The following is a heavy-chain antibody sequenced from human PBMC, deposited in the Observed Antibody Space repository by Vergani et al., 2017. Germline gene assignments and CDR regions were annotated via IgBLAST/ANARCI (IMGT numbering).Heavy chain of an antibody. D-gene: IGHD3-16*02. Sequence: EVQLLESGGGLVQPGGSLRLSCAASGFTVSSYAMSWVRQAPGKGMEWVSAISGSGGSTYYADSVKGRFTISRDNSKNTLYLQMNSLSAEHTSVYYCAKDIWGSYRYVFDYWGQGTLVTVSS. CDR1: GFTVSSYA. V-gene: IGHV3-23*01. CDR2: ISGSGGST. CDR3: AKDIWGSYRYVFDY. J-gene: IGHJ4*02.